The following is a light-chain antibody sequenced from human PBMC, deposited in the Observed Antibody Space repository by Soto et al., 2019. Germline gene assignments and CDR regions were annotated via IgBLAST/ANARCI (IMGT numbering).Light chain of an antibody. V-gene: IGKV3-15*01. CDR3: QQYIDWPPYT. Sequence: EVVLTQSPATLSVSPGERATLSCRASQPVSRSLAWYQQKPGQAPRLLIYGASMRATGVPDRFSGSGSGTDFTLTISSLQSADFAGYYCQQYIDWPPYTFGQGTKVEIK. CDR2: GAS. CDR1: QPVSRS. J-gene: IGKJ2*01.